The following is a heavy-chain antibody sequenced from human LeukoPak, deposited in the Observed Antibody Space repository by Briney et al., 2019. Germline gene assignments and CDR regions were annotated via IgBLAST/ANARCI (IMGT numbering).Heavy chain of an antibody. Sequence: GGSLRLSCTTSGFTFSSYSMNWVRQAPGKGLEWVSLISSSSSYIYYADSVKGRFTISRDNAKNSLYLQMSSLRAEDAAVYYCARGVGSAYYYYFDYWGQGTLVTVSS. CDR1: GFTFSSYS. D-gene: IGHD3-22*01. J-gene: IGHJ4*02. V-gene: IGHV3-21*01. CDR3: ARGVGSAYYYYFDY. CDR2: ISSSSSYI.